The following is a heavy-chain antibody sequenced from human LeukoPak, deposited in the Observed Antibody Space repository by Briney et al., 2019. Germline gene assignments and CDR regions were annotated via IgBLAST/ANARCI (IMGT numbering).Heavy chain of an antibody. V-gene: IGHV3-23*01. CDR1: GFTFSNYA. Sequence: GGSLRLSCAASGFTFSNYAMSWVRQAPGKGLEWVSAISGSGGSTYYADSVKGRFTVSRDNSKNTLYLQMNSLRAEDTAVYYCARDRPVDYVWGSYRPDAFDIWGQGTMDTVSS. J-gene: IGHJ3*02. D-gene: IGHD3-16*02. CDR3: ARDRPVDYVWGSYRPDAFDI. CDR2: ISGSGGST.